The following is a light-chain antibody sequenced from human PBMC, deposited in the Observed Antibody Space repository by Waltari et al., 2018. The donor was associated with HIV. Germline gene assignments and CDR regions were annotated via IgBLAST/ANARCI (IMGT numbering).Light chain of an antibody. CDR1: QSVSSN. CDR2: GAS. Sequence: EIVMTQSPATLSVSPGERVTLPCRASQSVSSNLAWYQHKPGHSPRLLIYGASTRAPGVPARFSGSGSVTEFTLTISSVQSEDFAVYYCQQYRNWPPGFTFGPGTKVDN. CDR3: QQYRNWPPGFT. V-gene: IGKV3-15*01. J-gene: IGKJ3*01.